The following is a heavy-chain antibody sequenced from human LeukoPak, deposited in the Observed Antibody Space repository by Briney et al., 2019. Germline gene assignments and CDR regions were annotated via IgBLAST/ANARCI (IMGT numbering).Heavy chain of an antibody. D-gene: IGHD3-22*01. V-gene: IGHV5-51*01. Sequence: GESLKISCKGSGYRFTTYWIGWVRQTPGKGLEWVGIIYPGDSETRYSPSFQGQVTISADKAISTAYLQWSSLKTSDTAMYYCARSYYDSSGYLTDNYFYYMDVWGKGTTVTVFS. CDR2: IYPGDSET. J-gene: IGHJ6*03. CDR1: GYRFTTYW. CDR3: ARSYYDSSGYLTDNYFYYMDV.